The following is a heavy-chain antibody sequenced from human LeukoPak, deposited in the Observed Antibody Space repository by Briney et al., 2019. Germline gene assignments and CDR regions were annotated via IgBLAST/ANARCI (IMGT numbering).Heavy chain of an antibody. J-gene: IGHJ3*02. V-gene: IGHV4-4*02. CDR3: ARDPSTYYYGSGSRNDAFDI. CDR1: GGSISSSNW. Sequence: PSGTLSLTCAVSGGSISSSNWWSWVRQPPGKGLEWIGEIYHSGSTNYNPSLKSRVTISVDKSKNQFSLKLSSVTAADTAVYYCARDPSTYYYGSGSRNDAFDIWGQGTMVTVS. D-gene: IGHD3-10*01. CDR2: IYHSGST.